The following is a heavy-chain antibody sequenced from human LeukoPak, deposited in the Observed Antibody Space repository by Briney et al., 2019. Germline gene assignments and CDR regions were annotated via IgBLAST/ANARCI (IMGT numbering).Heavy chain of an antibody. CDR2: ISGSGGST. J-gene: IGHJ4*02. Sequence: GGSLRLSCAASGFTFSSYAMSWVRQAPGKGLEWVSAISGSGGSTYYADSVKGRFTISRDNSKNTLYLQMNSLRAEDTAVYYCAKGGRDVVEVAATSGFDYWGQGTLVTVSS. CDR3: AKGGRDVVEVAATSGFDY. V-gene: IGHV3-23*01. CDR1: GFTFSSYA. D-gene: IGHD2-15*01.